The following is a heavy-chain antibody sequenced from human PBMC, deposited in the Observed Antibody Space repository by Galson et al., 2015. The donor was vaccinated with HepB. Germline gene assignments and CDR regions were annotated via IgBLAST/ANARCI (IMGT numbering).Heavy chain of an antibody. CDR3: ARGGKWPQLLPRPRFDP. CDR2: INHSGST. D-gene: IGHD6-6*01. Sequence: LSLTCAVSGGSFSDYYWPWIRPPPWTGLEWIGQINHSGSTNYNPSLKSRVIISVDTSKNQFSLKLTSVTAADTAMYYCARGGKWPQLLPRPRFDPWGQGALVTVSS. J-gene: IGHJ5*02. V-gene: IGHV4-34*01. CDR1: GGSFSDYY.